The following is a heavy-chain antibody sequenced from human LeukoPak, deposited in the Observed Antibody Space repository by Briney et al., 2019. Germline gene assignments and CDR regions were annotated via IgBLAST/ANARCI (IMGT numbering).Heavy chain of an antibody. CDR3: ARSILTFGGIMVSCDGFDN. CDR1: GFTFSSYS. V-gene: IGHV3-21*01. Sequence: KPGGSLRLSCAASGFTFSSYSMNWVRQAPGKGLEWVSSISSSSSYIYYADSVKGRFTISRDSFNNTLYLDMNSLRPEDTAVYYCARSILTFGGIMVSCDGFDNWGQGTMVTVSS. J-gene: IGHJ3*02. CDR2: ISSSSSYI. D-gene: IGHD3-16*01.